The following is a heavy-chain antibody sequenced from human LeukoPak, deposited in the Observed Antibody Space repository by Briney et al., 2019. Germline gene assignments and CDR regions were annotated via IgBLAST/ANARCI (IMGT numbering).Heavy chain of an antibody. Sequence: SETLSLTCTVYDGSISNYYWSWIRQPAGKALEWIGRIYTSGSTNYNPSLKSRVTISVDKSKNQFFLRLSSVTAADTAVYYCARVSNYYDSSGYYYIFDYWGQGTLVTVSS. V-gene: IGHV4-4*07. J-gene: IGHJ4*02. CDR2: IYTSGST. CDR3: ARVSNYYDSSGYYYIFDY. D-gene: IGHD3-22*01. CDR1: DGSISNYY.